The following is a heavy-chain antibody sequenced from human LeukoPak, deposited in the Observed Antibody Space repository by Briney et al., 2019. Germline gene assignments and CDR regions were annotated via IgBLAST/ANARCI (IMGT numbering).Heavy chain of an antibody. V-gene: IGHV1-2*02. CDR1: GFTFSSYG. D-gene: IGHD2-15*01. CDR2: VNPNTGGT. J-gene: IGHJ5*02. Sequence: SGRSLRLSCAASGFTFSSYGMHWVRQAPGQGLEWMGWVNPNTGGTNYARRFQGRVTMTRDTSIGTAYMELSRLTSDDTAVYYCARAKEVVAPILAWFDPWGQGTLITVSS. CDR3: ARAKEVVAPILAWFDP.